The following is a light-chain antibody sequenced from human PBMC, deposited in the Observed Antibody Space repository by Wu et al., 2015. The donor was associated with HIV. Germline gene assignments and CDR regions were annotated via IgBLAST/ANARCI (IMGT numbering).Light chain of an antibody. CDR1: QSVSSN. J-gene: IGKJ1*01. CDR3: QQYNNGPRT. V-gene: IGKV3-15*01. CDR2: GAS. Sequence: EIVMTQSPATLSVSPGERATLSRRASQSVSSNLAWYQQKPGQAPRLLIYGASTRATGIPARFSGSGSGTEFTLTISSMQSEDFAVYYCQQYNNGPRTFGQGTKVEVK.